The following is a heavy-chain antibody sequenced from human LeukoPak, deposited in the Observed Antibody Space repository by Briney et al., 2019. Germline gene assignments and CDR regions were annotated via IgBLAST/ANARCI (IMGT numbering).Heavy chain of an antibody. J-gene: IGHJ4*02. CDR3: ARGKAVAGSRLDY. CDR2: INPSVGSA. V-gene: IGHV1-46*01. Sequence: ASVILSCKASVYTFSTFYLHWVRLAPGQGLQWMGIINPSVGSASYSPRFQGRITMTTDTPTSTVYMDLSSLRSEDTAVYYCARGKAVAGSRLDYWGQGTLVTVSS. D-gene: IGHD6-19*01. CDR1: VYTFSTFY.